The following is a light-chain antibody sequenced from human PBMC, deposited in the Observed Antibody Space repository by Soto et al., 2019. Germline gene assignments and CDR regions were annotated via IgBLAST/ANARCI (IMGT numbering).Light chain of an antibody. Sequence: QSALTQPASVSGSPGQSITISCTGTSSDVGGYNYVSWYQQHPGKAPKLIIYEVSKRPSGVSHRFSGSKSGNTASLTISGLQAEDEADYYCSSYTGSSALVFGGGTKLTVL. J-gene: IGLJ2*01. CDR2: EVS. CDR1: SSDVGGYNY. V-gene: IGLV2-14*01. CDR3: SSYTGSSALV.